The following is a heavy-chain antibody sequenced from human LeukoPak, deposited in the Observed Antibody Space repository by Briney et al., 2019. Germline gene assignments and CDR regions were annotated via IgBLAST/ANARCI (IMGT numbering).Heavy chain of an antibody. D-gene: IGHD4-17*01. Sequence: PSETLSLTCTVSGDSFRSSGYYWGWIRQPPGKGLEWIGTIHNSGNTYYNLSLKSRVAIFGDTSKNQFSLNLSSVTAADTAMYYCARTSTVTTRWFDRWGQGTLATVSS. CDR2: IHNSGNT. J-gene: IGHJ5*02. V-gene: IGHV4-39*01. CDR3: ARTSTVTTRWFDR. CDR1: GDSFRSSGYY.